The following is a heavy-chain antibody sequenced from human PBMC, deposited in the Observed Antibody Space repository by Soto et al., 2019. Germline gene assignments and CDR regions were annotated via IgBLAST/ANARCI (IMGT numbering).Heavy chain of an antibody. CDR2: ISNDDHIA. CDR3: VRDSARTFDY. D-gene: IGHD3-10*01. V-gene: IGHV3-74*01. J-gene: IGHJ4*01. CDR1: GFRFSAYW. Sequence: EVHLVESGGGLVRPGGSLRLSCAASGFRFSAYWIHWVRQVPGKGLAWVSHISNDDHIATYADSVKDRFTISRDDAKNTVYLHMNSLRTDNTAGYYCVRDSARTFDYWGRGTLVTVSS.